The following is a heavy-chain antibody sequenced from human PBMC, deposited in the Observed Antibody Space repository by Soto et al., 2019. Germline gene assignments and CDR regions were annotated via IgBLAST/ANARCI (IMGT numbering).Heavy chain of an antibody. V-gene: IGHV4-31*03. J-gene: IGHJ4*02. Sequence: SETLSLTCTVSGGSISSGGYYWSWIRQHPGKGLEWIGYIYYSGSTYYNPSLKSRVTISVDTSKNQFSLKLSSVTAADTAVYYCARGGPTYYYDSSGYGRFDYWGQGTLVTVSS. D-gene: IGHD3-22*01. CDR1: GGSISSGGYY. CDR3: ARGGPTYYYDSSGYGRFDY. CDR2: IYYSGST.